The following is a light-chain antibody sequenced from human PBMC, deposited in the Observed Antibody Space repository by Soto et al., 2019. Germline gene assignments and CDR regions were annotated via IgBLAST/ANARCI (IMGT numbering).Light chain of an antibody. CDR1: HSVSSNY. V-gene: IGKV3-20*01. Sequence: EIVLTQSPGTLSLSPGERATLSCRSSHSVSSNYLAWYQQKPGQAPRLLIYDVSSRATGIPDRFSGSGSGTHFTLNISRLEPVDFAVYYFQQYGISPTFGQGTKVEIK. J-gene: IGKJ1*01. CDR2: DVS. CDR3: QQYGISPT.